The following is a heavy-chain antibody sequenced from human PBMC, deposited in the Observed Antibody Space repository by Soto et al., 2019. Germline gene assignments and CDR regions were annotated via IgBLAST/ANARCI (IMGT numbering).Heavy chain of an antibody. CDR3: ARVGPWVPYYYDSSPYTFENWFDP. CDR1: GDSISSADYF. D-gene: IGHD3-22*01. J-gene: IGHJ5*02. Sequence: PSETLSLTCSVSGDSISSADYFWTWIRQSPGKGLEWMGYIFHGGSTYYNPSLNSRVTLSIDMTNNHVSLILNSVTAADTAVYYCARVGPWVPYYYDSSPYTFENWFDPWGQGTLVTVSS. V-gene: IGHV4-30-4*01. CDR2: IFHGGST.